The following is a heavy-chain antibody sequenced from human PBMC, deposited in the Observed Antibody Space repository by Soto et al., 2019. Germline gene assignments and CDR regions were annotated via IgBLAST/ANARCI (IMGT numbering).Heavy chain of an antibody. CDR1: GFTFSSYA. J-gene: IGHJ6*02. Sequence: PGGSLRLSCAASGFTFSSYAMHWVRQAPGKGLEWVAVISYDGSNKYYADSVKGRFTISRDNSKNTLYLQMNSLRAEDTAVYYCARNSNYYDSSGYVCMDVWGQGTTVTVYS. D-gene: IGHD3-22*01. CDR2: ISYDGSNK. CDR3: ARNSNYYDSSGYVCMDV. V-gene: IGHV3-30-3*01.